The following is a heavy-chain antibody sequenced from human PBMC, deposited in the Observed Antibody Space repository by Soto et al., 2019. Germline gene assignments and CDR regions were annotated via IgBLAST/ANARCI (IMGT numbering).Heavy chain of an antibody. V-gene: IGHV4-34*01. D-gene: IGHD2-2*01. CDR1: GGSFSGYY. J-gene: IGHJ4*02. CDR2: INHSGST. Sequence: SETLSLTCAVYGGSFSGYYRSWIRQPPGKGLEWIGEINHSGSTNYNPSLKSRVTISVDTSKNQFSLKLSSVTAADTAVYYCARVEAGRGYCSSTSCFLFDYWGQGTLVTVS. CDR3: ARVEAGRGYCSSTSCFLFDY.